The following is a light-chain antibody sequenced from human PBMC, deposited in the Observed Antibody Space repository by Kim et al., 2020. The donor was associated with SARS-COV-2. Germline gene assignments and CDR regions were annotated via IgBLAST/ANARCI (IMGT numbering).Light chain of an antibody. CDR3: AAWDDNLSGWV. CDR1: SSNVGSYI. CDR2: ADT. V-gene: IGLV1-44*01. Sequence: ELTQPPSASGTPGQRVTISCSGSSSNVGSYIVNWYQQLPGSAPKLLIYADTQRPSGVPDRFSGSKSGTSASLAISGLKSEDEADFYCAAWDDNLSGWVFGGGTKLTVL. J-gene: IGLJ3*02.